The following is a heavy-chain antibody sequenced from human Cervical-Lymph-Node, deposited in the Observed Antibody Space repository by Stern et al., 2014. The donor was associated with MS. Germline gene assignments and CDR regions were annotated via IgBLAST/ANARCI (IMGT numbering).Heavy chain of an antibody. CDR2: ISSSGSTI. J-gene: IGHJ6*02. Sequence: QVQLVESGGGLVKPGGSLRLSCAASGFTFSDYYMSWIRQAPGTGLEWVSYISSSGSTIYYADSVQGRFPISRDNAKNSLYLQMNSLRVEDTAVYYCARETDGYNDYYYYYGMDVWGQGTTVTVSS. D-gene: IGHD5-24*01. CDR1: GFTFSDYY. V-gene: IGHV3-11*01. CDR3: ARETDGYNDYYYYYGMDV.